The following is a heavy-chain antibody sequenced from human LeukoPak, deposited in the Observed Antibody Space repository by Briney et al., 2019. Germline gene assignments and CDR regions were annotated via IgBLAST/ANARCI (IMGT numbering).Heavy chain of an antibody. J-gene: IGHJ5*02. CDR1: GYTFTGYY. CDR3: ARERDLWLVREVWFDP. V-gene: IGHV1-2*02. CDR2: INTNSGGT. D-gene: IGHD6-19*01. Sequence: ASVKVSCKASGYTFTGYYMHWVRQAPGQGLEWMGWINTNSGGTNYAQKFQGRVTMTRDTSISTAYMELSRLRSDDTAVYYCARERDLWLVREVWFDPWGQGTLVTVSS.